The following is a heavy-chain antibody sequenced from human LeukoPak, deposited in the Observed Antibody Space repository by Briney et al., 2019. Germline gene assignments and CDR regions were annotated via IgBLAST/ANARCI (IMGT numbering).Heavy chain of an antibody. CDR2: IPYDGSNK. CDR1: GFTFSSYA. CDR3: ARDRDCSSTSCPYYGMDV. J-gene: IGHJ6*02. D-gene: IGHD2-2*01. Sequence: PGRSLRLSCAASGFTFSSYAMHWVRQAPGKGLEWVAVIPYDGSNKYYADSVKGRFTISRDNPKNTLYLQMNSLRAEDTAVYYCARDRDCSSTSCPYYGMDVWGQGTTVTVSS. V-gene: IGHV3-30-3*01.